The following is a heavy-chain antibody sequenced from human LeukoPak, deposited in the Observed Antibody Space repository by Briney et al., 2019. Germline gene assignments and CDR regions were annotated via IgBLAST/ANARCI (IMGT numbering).Heavy chain of an antibody. CDR3: ARATGTWGHDGFDI. CDR2: ISGYSSNT. Sequence: ASVKVSCKAYGYTFMSHGISWVRQAPGQGLEWMGWISGYSSNTNYAQRLQGRVTMTTDTSTITAYMELRSLRSDDTAVYYCARATGTWGHDGFDIWGQGTMVTVSS. CDR1: GYTFMSHG. J-gene: IGHJ3*02. V-gene: IGHV1-18*01. D-gene: IGHD3-16*01.